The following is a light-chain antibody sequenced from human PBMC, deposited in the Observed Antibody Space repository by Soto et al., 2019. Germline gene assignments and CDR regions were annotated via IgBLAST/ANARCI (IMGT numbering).Light chain of an antibody. CDR2: GAS. V-gene: IGKV3-15*01. CDR1: QSISSN. J-gene: IGKJ1*01. CDR3: QQYNQWPGT. Sequence: EIVLTQSAATLSVSPGESATLSCRASQSISSNLAWYQQKPGQSPRLLIYGASSRATGVPVRFSGSGSGVAFTLTISGLQSEDFAVYHCQQYNQWPGTFGQRTKVDI.